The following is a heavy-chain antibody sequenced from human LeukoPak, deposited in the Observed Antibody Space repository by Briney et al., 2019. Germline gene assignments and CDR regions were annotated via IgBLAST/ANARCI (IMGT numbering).Heavy chain of an antibody. J-gene: IGHJ4*02. CDR1: GFTFDDYG. CDR2: INWSGGST. CDR3: ARNKDYGPLYYFDY. Sequence: PGGSLRLSCAASGFTFDDYGMSWVRQVPGKGLEWGSGINWSGGSTGYADSVKGRFTISRDNAKNSLYLQMDSLRAEDTAVYYCARNKDYGPLYYFDYWGQGTLVTVSS. V-gene: IGHV3-20*04. D-gene: IGHD4-17*01.